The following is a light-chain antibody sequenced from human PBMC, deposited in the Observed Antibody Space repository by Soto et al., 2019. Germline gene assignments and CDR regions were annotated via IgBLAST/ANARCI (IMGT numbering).Light chain of an antibody. J-gene: IGKJ1*01. CDR2: AAS. CDR3: LQDNNGPPWT. Sequence: AIQMTQSPSSLSASVGDRVTITCRARTCTRNGLGWYEQNPGKAPKLLMYAASRLQRGVPLRFSGSGSGTDVTLTICSPQPEDVASYYCLQDNNGPPWTCGQGPDVEIK. V-gene: IGKV1-6*01. CDR1: TCTRNG.